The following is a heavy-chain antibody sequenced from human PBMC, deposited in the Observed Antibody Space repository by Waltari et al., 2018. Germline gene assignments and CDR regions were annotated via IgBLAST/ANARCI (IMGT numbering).Heavy chain of an antibody. CDR3: ARGAWLRFFDL. CDR2: IDHSGST. CDR1: GESFTGYY. V-gene: IGHV4-34*02. Sequence: QVQLQQWGAGLLKPSETLSLTCAVHGESFTGYYWTWIRHPPGQGLEWIGEIDHSGSTNYNPSLKRRVTISVDTSKNAFSLELKSVTAADTAFYYCARGAWLRFFDLWGQATLVTVS. D-gene: IGHD5-12*01. J-gene: IGHJ4*02.